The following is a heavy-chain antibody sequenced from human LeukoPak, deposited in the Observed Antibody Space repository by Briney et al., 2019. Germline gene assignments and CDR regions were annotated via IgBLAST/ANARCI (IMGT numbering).Heavy chain of an antibody. CDR1: GFTFSSYG. Sequence: PGGSLRLSCAASGFTFSSYGMSWVRQAPGKGLEWVSAISGSGGSTYYADSVKGRFTISRDNSKNTLYLQMNSLRAEDTAVYYCAKDLDGSGMYGGTDSWGQGTPVTVSS. D-gene: IGHD6-19*01. V-gene: IGHV3-23*01. CDR3: AKDLDGSGMYGGTDS. J-gene: IGHJ4*02. CDR2: ISGSGGST.